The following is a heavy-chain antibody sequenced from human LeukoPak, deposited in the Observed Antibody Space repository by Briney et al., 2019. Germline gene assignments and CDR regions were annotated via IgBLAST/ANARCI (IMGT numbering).Heavy chain of an antibody. D-gene: IGHD3-16*02. Sequence: PSQTLSLTCTVSGGSISSGGYYWSWIRQHPGKGLEWIGYIYYSGSTYYNPSLKSRVTISVDTSKNQFSLKLSSVTAADAAVYYCARGRPDVISPWGQGTLVTVSS. J-gene: IGHJ5*02. CDR1: GGSISSGGYY. CDR2: IYYSGST. V-gene: IGHV4-31*03. CDR3: ARGRPDVISP.